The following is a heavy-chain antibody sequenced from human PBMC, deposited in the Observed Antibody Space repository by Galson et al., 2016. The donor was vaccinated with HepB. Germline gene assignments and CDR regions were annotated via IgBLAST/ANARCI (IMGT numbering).Heavy chain of an antibody. J-gene: IGHJ4*02. CDR3: ARSSPWTYVDY. D-gene: IGHD3/OR15-3a*01. CDR2: IIPMFGTA. CDR1: GGSFSSYG. V-gene: IGHV1-69*13. Sequence: SVKVSCKVSGGSFSSYGISWVRQAPGQGLEWMGGIIPMFGTANYAQKFQGRGTITADESTSTAYMELSSLRSEDTAVYFCARSSPWTYVDYWGQGTLVTVSS.